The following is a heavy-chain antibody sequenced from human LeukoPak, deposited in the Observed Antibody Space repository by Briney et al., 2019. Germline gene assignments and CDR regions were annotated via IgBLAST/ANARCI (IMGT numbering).Heavy chain of an antibody. Sequence: PSETLSLTCTVSGGSISSSSYYWGWIRQPPGKGLEWIGSIYYSGSTYYNPSLKSRVTISVDTSKNQFSLKLSSVTAADTAVYYCARNKGYYDILTGPAYYYYMDVWGKGTTVTVSS. CDR3: ARNKGYYDILTGPAYYYYMDV. V-gene: IGHV4-39*07. J-gene: IGHJ6*03. D-gene: IGHD3-9*01. CDR2: IYYSGST. CDR1: GGSISSSSYY.